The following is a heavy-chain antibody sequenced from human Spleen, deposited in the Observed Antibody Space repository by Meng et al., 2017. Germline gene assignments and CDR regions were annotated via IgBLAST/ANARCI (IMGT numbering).Heavy chain of an antibody. CDR1: GFTFSSYE. CDR3: ARDDGSLGYYYYGMDV. V-gene: IGHV3-48*03. J-gene: IGHJ6*02. CDR2: ISTRGDIV. Sequence: GESLKISCVVSGFTFSSYEMNWVRQAPGKGLEWISYISTRGDIVYYTDSVQGRFTISRDNAKNSLYLQMNSLRAEDTAVYYCARDDGSLGYYYYGMDVWGQGTTVTVSS. D-gene: IGHD3-10*01.